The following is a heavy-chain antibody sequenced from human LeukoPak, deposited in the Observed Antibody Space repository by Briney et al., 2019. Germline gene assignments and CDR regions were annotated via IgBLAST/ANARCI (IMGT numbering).Heavy chain of an antibody. D-gene: IGHD3-22*01. CDR3: ASQGAYESRGDSPDY. Sequence: PGRSLRLSCAASGFTFSSYGMHWVRQAPGKGREWVAVISYDGSNKYYADSVKGRFTISRDNSKNTLYLQMNSLRAGDTAVYYCASQGAYESRGDSPDYWGQGTLVTVS. J-gene: IGHJ4*02. V-gene: IGHV3-30*03. CDR2: ISYDGSNK. CDR1: GFTFSSYG.